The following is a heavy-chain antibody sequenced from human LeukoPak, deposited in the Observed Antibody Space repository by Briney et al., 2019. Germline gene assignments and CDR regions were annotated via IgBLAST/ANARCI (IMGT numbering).Heavy chain of an antibody. Sequence: SETLSLTCAVYGGSFSGYYWGWIRQPPGKGLEWVGEVNHSGTTNYNPSLKSRVTISVDTSKNQFSLKLSSVTAADTAVYYCARDWGSSGSLDYWGQGTLVTVSS. D-gene: IGHD3-22*01. CDR2: VNHSGTT. V-gene: IGHV4-34*01. CDR3: ARDWGSSGSLDY. CDR1: GGSFSGYY. J-gene: IGHJ4*02.